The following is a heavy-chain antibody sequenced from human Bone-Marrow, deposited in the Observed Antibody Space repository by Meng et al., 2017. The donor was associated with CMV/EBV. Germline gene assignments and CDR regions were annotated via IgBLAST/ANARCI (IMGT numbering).Heavy chain of an antibody. V-gene: IGHV3-15*07. J-gene: IGHJ5*02. CDR1: W. CDR2: IKSKTDGETT. D-gene: IGHD2-2*01. CDR3: TTYDLGYCSSTSCYGGNWFDP. Sequence: WVNWVRQAPGKGLGWVSRIKSKTDGETTDYAAPVKGRFTISRDDSKNTLYLQINSLKTEDTAIYYCTTYDLGYCSSTSCYGGNWFDPWGQGTLVTVSS.